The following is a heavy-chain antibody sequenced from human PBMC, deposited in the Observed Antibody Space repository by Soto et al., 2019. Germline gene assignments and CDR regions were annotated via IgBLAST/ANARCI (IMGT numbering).Heavy chain of an antibody. CDR3: ARQSQDIVFVLAATWSGMFDP. V-gene: IGHV4-39*01. Sequence: PSETLSLTCTVSGGSISSSSYYWGWIRQPPGKGLEWIGSIYYSGSTYYNPSLKSRVTISVDTSKNQFSLKLSSVTAADTAVYYCARQSQDIVFVLAATWSGMFDPSGQGTLVTVSS. CDR1: GGSISSSSYY. D-gene: IGHD2-15*01. J-gene: IGHJ5*02. CDR2: IYYSGST.